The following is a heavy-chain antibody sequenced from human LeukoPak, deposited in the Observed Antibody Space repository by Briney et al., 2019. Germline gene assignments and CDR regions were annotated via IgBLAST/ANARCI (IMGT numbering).Heavy chain of an antibody. V-gene: IGHV3-30*18. CDR1: GFTFSSYG. J-gene: IGHJ5*02. Sequence: PGGSLRLSCAASGFTFSSYGMHWVRQAPGKGLEWVAVISYDGSNKYYADSVKGRFTISRDNSKNMLYLQMNSLRAEDTAVYYCAKGNNWFDHWGQGTLVTVSS. CDR2: ISYDGSNK. CDR3: AKGNNWFDH.